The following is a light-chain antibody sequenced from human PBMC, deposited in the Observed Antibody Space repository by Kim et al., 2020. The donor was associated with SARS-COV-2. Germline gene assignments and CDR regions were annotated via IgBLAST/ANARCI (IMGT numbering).Light chain of an antibody. CDR3: QHYNNWPLT. CDR1: QSVSSK. V-gene: IGKV3-15*01. Sequence: VSPGESATLSGRASQSVSSKLAWYQQKPGQAPRLLIYGASTRATGIPARFSGSGSGTEFTLTISSLQSEDFAVYYCQHYNNWPLTFGPGTKVDIK. CDR2: GAS. J-gene: IGKJ3*01.